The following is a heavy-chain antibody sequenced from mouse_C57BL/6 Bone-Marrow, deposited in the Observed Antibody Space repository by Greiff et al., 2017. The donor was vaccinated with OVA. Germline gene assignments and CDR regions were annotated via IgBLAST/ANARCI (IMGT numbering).Heavy chain of an antibody. J-gene: IGHJ4*01. CDR1: GYSITSGYY. CDR3: ARLLWLRDYAMDY. D-gene: IGHD2-2*01. V-gene: IGHV3-6*01. Sequence: VQLQQSGPGLVKPSQSLSLTCSVTGYSITSGYYWNWIRQFPGNKLEWMGYISYDGSNNYNPSLKNRISITRDTSKNQFFLKLNSVTTEDTATYYCARLLWLRDYAMDYWGQGTSVTVSS. CDR2: ISYDGSN.